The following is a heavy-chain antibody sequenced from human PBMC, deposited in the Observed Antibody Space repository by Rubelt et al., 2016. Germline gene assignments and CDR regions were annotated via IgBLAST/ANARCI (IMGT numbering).Heavy chain of an antibody. Sequence: GGGVVQPGRSLRLSCAASGFTFSSYAMHWVRQAPGKGLEWVAVISYDGSNKYYADSVKGRFTISRDNSKNTLYLQMNSLRAEDTAVYYCAREDGYMSYFDYWGQGTLVTVSS. D-gene: IGHD5-24*01. CDR2: ISYDGSNK. CDR1: GFTFSSYA. J-gene: IGHJ4*02. CDR3: AREDGYMSYFDY. V-gene: IGHV3-30*04.